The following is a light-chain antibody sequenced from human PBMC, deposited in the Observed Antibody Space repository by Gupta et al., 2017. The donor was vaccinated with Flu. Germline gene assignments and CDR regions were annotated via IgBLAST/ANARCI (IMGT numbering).Light chain of an antibody. CDR3: GSDTNTADLV. V-gene: IGLV2-14*01. CDR2: EGN. CDR1: SSDVGHHNY. Sequence: SITISSAGASSDVGHHNYASWDQQHPGTPHMLIFYEGNKRPSELSGRFAASWSGNTAFTTISDHQAEDEAYYSYGSDTNTADLVFGGGTKLTVL. J-gene: IGLJ3*02.